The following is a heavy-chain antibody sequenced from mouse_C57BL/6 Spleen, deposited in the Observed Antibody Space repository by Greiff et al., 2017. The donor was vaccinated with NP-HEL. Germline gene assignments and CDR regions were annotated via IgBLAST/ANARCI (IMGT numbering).Heavy chain of an antibody. J-gene: IGHJ4*01. V-gene: IGHV1-15*01. D-gene: IGHD2-4*01. CDR2: IDPETGGT. CDR3: TDYDYDKDAMDY. Sequence: VQVVESGAELVRPGASVTLSCKASGYTFTDYEMHWVKQTPVHGLEWIGAIDPETGGTAYNQKFKGKAILTADQSSSTAYMELRSLTSEYAAVDYCTDYDYDKDAMDYWGQGTSVTVSS. CDR1: GYTFTDYE.